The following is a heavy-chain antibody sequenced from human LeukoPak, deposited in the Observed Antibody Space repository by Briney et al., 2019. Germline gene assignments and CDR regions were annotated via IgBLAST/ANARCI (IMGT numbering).Heavy chain of an antibody. CDR1: GYTLTELS. V-gene: IGHV1-24*01. J-gene: IGHJ3*02. D-gene: IGHD3-10*01. Sequence: ASVKASCKVSGYTLTELSMHWVRQAPGKGLEWMGGFDPEDGETIYAQKFQGRVTMTEDTSTDTAYMELSSLRSEDTVVYYCAIQAVYYGSGYAFDIWGQGTMVTVSS. CDR3: AIQAVYYGSGYAFDI. CDR2: FDPEDGET.